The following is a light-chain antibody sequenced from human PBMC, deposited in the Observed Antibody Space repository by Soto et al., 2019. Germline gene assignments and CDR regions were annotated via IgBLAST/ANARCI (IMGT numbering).Light chain of an antibody. CDR3: QQHSDWLT. V-gene: IGKV1-5*03. CDR2: KAS. J-gene: IGKJ4*01. CDR1: HSISVW. Sequence: DIQMTQSPSTLSASVGDRVTITCRASHSISVWLAWYQQKPGKAPNLLIYKASTLQSGVPSRFSGSGSGTEFTLTISSLQPDDLATYYCQQHSDWLTFGGGTKVEIK.